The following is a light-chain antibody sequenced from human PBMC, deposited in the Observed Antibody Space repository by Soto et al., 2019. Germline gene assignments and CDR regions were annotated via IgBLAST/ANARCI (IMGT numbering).Light chain of an antibody. CDR1: SGSVSTSNY. V-gene: IGLV8-61*01. J-gene: IGLJ3*02. CDR3: VLYMGSGIGV. CDR2: STN. Sequence: QTVVTQEPSFSVSPGTTVTLTCGLSSGSVSTSNYPSWYQQTPGQAPRTLIYSTNTRSSGVPDRFSGSILENKAALTITGAQADDESDYYCVLYMGSGIGVFGGGTKLTVL.